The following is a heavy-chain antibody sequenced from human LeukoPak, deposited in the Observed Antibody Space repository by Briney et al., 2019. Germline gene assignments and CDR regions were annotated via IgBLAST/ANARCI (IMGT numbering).Heavy chain of an antibody. Sequence: SETLSLTCTVSGGSISSYYWSWIRQPPGKGLEWIGYIYYRGSTNYNPSLKSRVTISVDTSKNQFSLKLSSVTAADTAVYYCASTYDFWSGQNWFDPWGQGTLVTVSS. D-gene: IGHD3-3*01. CDR3: ASTYDFWSGQNWFDP. J-gene: IGHJ5*02. V-gene: IGHV4-59*01. CDR2: IYYRGST. CDR1: GGSISSYY.